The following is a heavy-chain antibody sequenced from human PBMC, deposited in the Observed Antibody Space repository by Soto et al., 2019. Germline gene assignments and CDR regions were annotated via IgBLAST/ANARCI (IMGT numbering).Heavy chain of an antibody. CDR1: GGSISSGGYS. CDR2: IYHSGST. V-gene: IGHV4-30-2*01. D-gene: IGHD3-3*01. J-gene: IGHJ5*02. CDR3: ARHGNFGISKDWFDP. Sequence: SETLSLTCAVSGGSISSGGYSWSWIRQPPGKGLEWIGYIYHSGSTYYNPSLKSRVTISVDTSKNQFSLKLSSVTAADTAVYYCARHGNFGISKDWFDPWGQGTLVTVSS.